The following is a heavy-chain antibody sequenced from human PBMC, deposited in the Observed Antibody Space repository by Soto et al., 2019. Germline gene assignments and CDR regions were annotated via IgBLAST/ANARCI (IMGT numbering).Heavy chain of an antibody. CDR2: IWYDGSNK. J-gene: IGHJ5*02. CDR3: ARDLVSSWYFWFDP. Sequence: HPGGSLRLSCAASGFTFSSYGMHWVRQAPGKGLEWVAVIWYDGSNKYYADSVKGRFTISRDNSKNTLYLQMNSLRAEDTAVYYCARDLVSSWYFWFDPWGQGTLVTVSS. CDR1: GFTFSSYG. V-gene: IGHV3-33*01. D-gene: IGHD6-13*01.